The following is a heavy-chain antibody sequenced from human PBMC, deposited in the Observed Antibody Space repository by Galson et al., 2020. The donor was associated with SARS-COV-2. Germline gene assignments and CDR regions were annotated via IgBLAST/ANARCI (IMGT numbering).Heavy chain of an antibody. CDR3: ARGSYYDLWSGNWFDP. Sequence: TLSLTCTVPGGPFKTDSYYWNWIRPPDGTGLEWIRRIYPSGITHYNPSLKRRVTISIDTSKHQLSLKLSPVTAADTAVYYCARGSYYDLWSGNWFDPWGQGTLVTGSS. CDR1: GGPFKTDSYY. V-gene: IGHV4-61*02. CDR2: IYPSGIT. D-gene: IGHD3-3*01. J-gene: IGHJ5*02.